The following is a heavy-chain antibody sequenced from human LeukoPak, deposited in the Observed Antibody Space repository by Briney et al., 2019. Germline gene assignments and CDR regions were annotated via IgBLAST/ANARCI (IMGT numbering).Heavy chain of an antibody. D-gene: IGHD3-10*01. CDR2: IYYNGST. Sequence: SETLSLTCTVSGGSISSYYWSWIRQPPGKGLEWIGYIYYNGSTNYNPSLKSRFTISVDTSKNQFSLKLSSVTAADTAVYSCARGGGWFGSIYSDYWGQGTMVTVAS. CDR1: GGSISSYY. V-gene: IGHV4-59*01. CDR3: ARGGGWFGSIYSDY. J-gene: IGHJ4*02.